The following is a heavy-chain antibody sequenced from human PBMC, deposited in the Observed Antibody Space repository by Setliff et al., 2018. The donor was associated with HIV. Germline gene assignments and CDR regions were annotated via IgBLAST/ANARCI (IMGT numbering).Heavy chain of an antibody. CDR3: AKDKGSSGWFGY. CDR1: GFTFSSSA. V-gene: IGHV3-23*01. CDR2: ISGSAGST. Sequence: LRLSCAASGFTFSSSAMTWVCQAPGKGLEWVSSISGSAGSTYYADSVKGRFTISRDNSKYTLYLQMNSLRVEDTAIYYCAKDKGSSGWFGYWGQGTLVTVSS. D-gene: IGHD3-22*01. J-gene: IGHJ5*01.